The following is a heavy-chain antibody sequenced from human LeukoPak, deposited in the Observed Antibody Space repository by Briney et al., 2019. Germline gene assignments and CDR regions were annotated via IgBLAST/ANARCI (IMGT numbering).Heavy chain of an antibody. Sequence: PGGSLRLSCAASGFTFSSYSMNWVRQAPGKGLEWVSSISSSSSYIYYADSVKGRFTISRDNAKNSLYLQMNSLRAEDTAVYYCARSYDSCGYYYSDYFDYWGQGTLVTVSS. D-gene: IGHD3-22*01. J-gene: IGHJ4*02. CDR2: ISSSSSYI. CDR3: ARSYDSCGYYYSDYFDY. CDR1: GFTFSSYS. V-gene: IGHV3-21*01.